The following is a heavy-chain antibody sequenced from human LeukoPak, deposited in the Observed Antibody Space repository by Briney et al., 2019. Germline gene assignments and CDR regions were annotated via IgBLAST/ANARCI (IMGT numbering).Heavy chain of an antibody. V-gene: IGHV3-23*01. CDR2: ISVSGNT. J-gene: IGHJ4*02. D-gene: IGHD5-12*01. Sequence: PGGSLRLSCAASGFTLSSYAMSWVRQGPGKGLEWVSAISVSGNTYHADSVKGRFTISRDSSKNTLYLQMNSLRAEDTAVYYCAKDPILSGYDFWGQGTLVTVSS. CDR1: GFTLSSYA. CDR3: AKDPILSGYDF.